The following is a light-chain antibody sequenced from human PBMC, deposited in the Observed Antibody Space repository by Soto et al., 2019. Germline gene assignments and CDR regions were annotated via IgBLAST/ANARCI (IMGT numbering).Light chain of an antibody. CDR2: KAS. Sequence: IQMTQSPATLSAFVGDRVTITCRASQSISTWLAWYQQRPGKAPKLLIYKASSLESGVPSRFSGSGSGTEFTLTISSLQPDDFATYYCQQYNSYSTFGQGTKVDIK. CDR1: QSISTW. V-gene: IGKV1-5*03. J-gene: IGKJ1*01. CDR3: QQYNSYST.